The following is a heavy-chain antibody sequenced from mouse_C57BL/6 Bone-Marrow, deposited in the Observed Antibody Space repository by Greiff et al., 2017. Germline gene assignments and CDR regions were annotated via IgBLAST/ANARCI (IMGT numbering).Heavy chain of an antibody. CDR3: TTLRLLRYPSYWYFDV. CDR1: GFNIKDDY. CDR2: IDPENGDT. Sequence: DVKLVESGAELVRPGASVKLSCTASGFNIKDDYMHWVKQRPEQGLEWIVWIDPENGDTEYASKFQGKATITADTSSTTAYLQLSSLTSEDTAVYYCTTLRLLRYPSYWYFDVWGTGTTVTVSS. J-gene: IGHJ1*03. D-gene: IGHD1-1*01. V-gene: IGHV14-4*01.